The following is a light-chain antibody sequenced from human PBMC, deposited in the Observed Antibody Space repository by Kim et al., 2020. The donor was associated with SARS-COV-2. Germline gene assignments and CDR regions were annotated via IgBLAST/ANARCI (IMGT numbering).Light chain of an antibody. CDR3: QQYGSSHMYT. V-gene: IGKV3-20*01. J-gene: IGKJ2*01. Sequence: PGERATLSCRASQSVSSSYLAWYQQKPGQAPRLLIYGASSRATGIPDRFSGSGSGTDFTLTISRLEPEDFAVYYCQQYGSSHMYTFGQGTKVDIK. CDR2: GAS. CDR1: QSVSSSY.